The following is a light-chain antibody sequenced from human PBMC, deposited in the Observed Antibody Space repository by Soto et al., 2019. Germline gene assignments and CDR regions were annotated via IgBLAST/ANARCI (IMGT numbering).Light chain of an antibody. V-gene: IGKV3-20*01. CDR3: QHFGGTTFT. CDR2: GAS. CDR1: QSVSISY. J-gene: IGKJ5*01. Sequence: EIVLTQSPGTLSLSPGEGASLSCRASQSVSISYLACDQQRPGQTPILRIYGASTRDTGIPDRFSGSGSGTPFTLTISRLEPGDFAVYYCQHFGGTTFTFGQGTRLEI.